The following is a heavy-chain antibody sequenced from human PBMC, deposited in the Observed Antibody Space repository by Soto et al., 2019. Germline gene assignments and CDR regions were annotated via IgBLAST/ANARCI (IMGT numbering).Heavy chain of an antibody. CDR3: ARDDQPTGFGELFLMDAFDI. CDR2: ISAYNGNT. D-gene: IGHD3-10*01. V-gene: IGHV1-18*01. J-gene: IGHJ3*02. Sequence: ASVKVSCKASGYTFTSYGISWVRQAPGQGLEWMGWISAYNGNTNYAQKLQGRVTMTTDTSTSTAYMELRSLRSDDTAVYYCARDDQPTGFGELFLMDAFDIWGQGTMVTVSS. CDR1: GYTFTSYG.